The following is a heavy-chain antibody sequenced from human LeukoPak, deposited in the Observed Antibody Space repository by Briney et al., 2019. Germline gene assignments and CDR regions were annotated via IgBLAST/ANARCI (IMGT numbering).Heavy chain of an antibody. V-gene: IGHV4-4*02. CDR2: TYHSGTT. Sequence: SGTLSLTCTVSGGSIRSSSWWSWGRRPPGKGREGIGETYHSGTTNYNPSLRSRVTISVDESKNQFSLKLTSVPAADTAVYYCARAIPHGDYYYYYMDVWGKGTTVTVSS. D-gene: IGHD2-21*01. CDR1: GGSIRSSSW. CDR3: ARAIPHGDYYYYYMDV. J-gene: IGHJ6*03.